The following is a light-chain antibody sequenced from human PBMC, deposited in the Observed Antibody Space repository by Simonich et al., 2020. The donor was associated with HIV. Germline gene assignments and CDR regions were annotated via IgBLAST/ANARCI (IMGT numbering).Light chain of an antibody. Sequence: DVVMTQSPLSLPVTLGQPASISCRSSQSLVYSDGNTYLNWFSQRPGQSPRRLIYKVFNRASGVPDRFSGSGSGTDFTLKISRVEAEDVGVYYCMQGTHSFTFGPGTKVDIK. J-gene: IGKJ3*01. CDR2: KVF. CDR1: QSLVYSDGNTY. CDR3: MQGTHSFT. V-gene: IGKV2-30*01.